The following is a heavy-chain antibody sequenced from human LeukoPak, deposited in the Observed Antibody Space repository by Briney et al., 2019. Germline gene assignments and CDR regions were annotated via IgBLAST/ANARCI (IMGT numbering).Heavy chain of an antibody. CDR2: ISGSGGST. J-gene: IGHJ4*02. CDR3: AKSSYYDASGYYREYYFDY. V-gene: IGHV3-23*01. Sequence: GGSLRLSCAASRFTFSSYGMSWVRQAPGKGLEWVSSISGSGGSTYYADSVKGRFTISRDNSKNTLYLQMNSLRGEDTAVYYCAKSSYYDASGYYREYYFDYWGQGTLVTVSS. CDR1: RFTFSSYG. D-gene: IGHD3-22*01.